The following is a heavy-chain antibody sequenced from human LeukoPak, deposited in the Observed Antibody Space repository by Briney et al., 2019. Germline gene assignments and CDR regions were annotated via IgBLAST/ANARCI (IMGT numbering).Heavy chain of an antibody. D-gene: IGHD5-18*01. CDR2: IYYYGST. CDR3: AREGAGSYGFRYIDV. V-gene: IGHV4-59*01. CDR1: GGSMTNYY. Sequence: PSETLSLTCTVSGGSMTNYYWTWIRQPPGEGLEWLAYIYYYGSTNYNPSLESRLTLTVDTSKNQFSLKLSSVTAADTAAYYCAREGAGSYGFRYIDVWGKGTTVTVS. J-gene: IGHJ6*03.